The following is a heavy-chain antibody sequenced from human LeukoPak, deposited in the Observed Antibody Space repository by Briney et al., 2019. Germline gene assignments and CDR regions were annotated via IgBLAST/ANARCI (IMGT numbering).Heavy chain of an antibody. J-gene: IGHJ6*02. CDR1: GGSISSYY. CDR3: ARLRDHYYDSSGYYYVPYYYYYGMAA. V-gene: IGHV4-59*08. CDR2: IYYSGST. Sequence: SETLSLTCTVSGGSISSYYWSWMRQPPGKGLEWIGYIYYSGSTNYNPSLKSRVTISVDTSKNQFSLKLSSVTAADTAVYYCARLRDHYYDSSGYYYVPYYYYYGMAAGGPGTTVTVSS. D-gene: IGHD3-22*01.